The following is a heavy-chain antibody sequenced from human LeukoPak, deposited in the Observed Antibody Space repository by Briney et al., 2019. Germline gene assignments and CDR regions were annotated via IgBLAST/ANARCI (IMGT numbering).Heavy chain of an antibody. V-gene: IGHV3-74*01. J-gene: IGHJ4*02. CDR3: VRFGSSGHYYYFDY. CDR2: ISSDGSIT. CDR1: GFAFSSYW. D-gene: IGHD3-22*01. Sequence: GGSRRLSCAASGFAFSSYWMHWVRQAPGKGLVWVSGISSDGSITSYADSVRGRFTITRDNAKNTLYVQMNSLSAEDTAVYYCVRFGSSGHYYYFDYWGQGALVTVSS.